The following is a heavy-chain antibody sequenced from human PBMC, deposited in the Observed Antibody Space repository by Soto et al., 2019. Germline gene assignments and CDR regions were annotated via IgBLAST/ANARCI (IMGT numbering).Heavy chain of an antibody. CDR3: VKDESINWYSGHFRH. D-gene: IGHD6-13*01. Sequence: EVQLVESGGGLVQPGRSLRLSCAASGFTFDDYAMHWVRQVPGKGLEWVSGINWISGSIGYGDSVKGRFAISRDNAKNSLHLQMNSLSAEDTAFYYCVKDESINWYSGHFRHWGQGTLVTVSS. CDR1: GFTFDDYA. CDR2: INWISGSI. V-gene: IGHV3-9*01. J-gene: IGHJ1*01.